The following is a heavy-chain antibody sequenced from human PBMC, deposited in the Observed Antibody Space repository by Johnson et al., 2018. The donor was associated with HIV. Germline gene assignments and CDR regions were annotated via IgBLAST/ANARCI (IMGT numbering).Heavy chain of an antibody. CDR1: GFTVNSNY. CDR3: GMSGVEDAAFDI. V-gene: IGHV3-66*01. D-gene: IGHD7-27*01. CDR2: IYSGGST. Sequence: VQLVESGGGLVQPGGSLRLSCAASGFTVNSNYMSWVRQAPGKGLEWVSVIYSGGSTYYADSVKGRFTISKDNSKNTLYLQMNSLRAEDTAVFYCGMSGVEDAAFDIWGQGTMVTVSS. J-gene: IGHJ3*02.